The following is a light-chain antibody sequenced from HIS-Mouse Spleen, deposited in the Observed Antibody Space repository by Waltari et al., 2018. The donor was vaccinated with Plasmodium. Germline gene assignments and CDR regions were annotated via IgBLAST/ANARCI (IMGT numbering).Light chain of an antibody. CDR3: QSADSSGTYV. CDR1: ALPKQY. V-gene: IGLV3-25*03. CDR2: KDS. Sequence: SYELTQPPSVSVSPGQTARITCSGDALPKQYAYWYQQKPGQAPVLVIYKDSERPSGIPERFSGSSSGTTVTLTIIGGQAEDEADYYCQSADSSGTYVFGTGTKVTVL. J-gene: IGLJ1*01.